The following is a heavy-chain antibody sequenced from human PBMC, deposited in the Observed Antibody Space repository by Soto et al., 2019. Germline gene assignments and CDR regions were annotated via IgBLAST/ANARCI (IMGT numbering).Heavy chain of an antibody. CDR2: IYHTGNT. V-gene: IGHV4-59*12. D-gene: IGHD2-2*01. Sequence: SETLSLTCIVSGDSITSYYWNWIRQSPGKGLEWIGYIYHTGNTRYNPSLKSRVTISVDKPNNQFSLKLTSMTGADTAVYYCATRPPQIVVTLLPFPSWGQGTPVTVSS. CDR3: ATRPPQIVVTLLPFPS. J-gene: IGHJ5*02. CDR1: GDSITSYY.